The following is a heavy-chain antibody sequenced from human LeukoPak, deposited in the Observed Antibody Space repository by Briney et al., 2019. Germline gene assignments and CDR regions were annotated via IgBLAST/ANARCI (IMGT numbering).Heavy chain of an antibody. D-gene: IGHD6-19*01. Sequence: GGSLRLSCAASGFTFSSYEMNWVRQAPGKGLEWVSYISSSGSTIYYADSVKGRFTISRDNAKNSLYLQMNSLRAEDTAVYYCARGRGLGELAVASFDSWGQGTLVTVSS. CDR3: ARGRGLGELAVASFDS. V-gene: IGHV3-48*03. J-gene: IGHJ4*02. CDR2: ISSSGSTI. CDR1: GFTFSSYE.